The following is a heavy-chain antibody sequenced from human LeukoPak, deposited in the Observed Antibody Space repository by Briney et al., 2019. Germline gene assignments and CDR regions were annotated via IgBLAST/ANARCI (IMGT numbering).Heavy chain of an antibody. J-gene: IGHJ3*02. CDR1: GYSFITYG. CDR2: ITAYNGNT. CDR3: ARVNYDILTGYYIPHAFDI. D-gene: IGHD3-9*01. V-gene: IGHV1-18*01. Sequence: GASVKVSCKPSGYSFITYGISWVRQAPGQGLEWMGWITAYNGNTKSAQKLQDRATMTTDTSASTAYMELRSLRSDDTAVYYCARVNYDILTGYYIPHAFDIWGQGTMVTVSS.